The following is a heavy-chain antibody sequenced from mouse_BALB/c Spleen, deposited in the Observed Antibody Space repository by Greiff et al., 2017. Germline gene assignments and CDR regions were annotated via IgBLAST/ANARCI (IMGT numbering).Heavy chain of an antibody. V-gene: IGHV5-9-4*01. CDR3: ARDGALDYYAMDY. D-gene: IGHD3-1*01. CDR2: ISSGGSYT. Sequence: EVHLVESGGGLVKPGGSLKLSCAASGFTFSSNAMSWVRQSPEKRLEWVAEISSGGSYTYYPDTVTGRFTISRDNAKNTLYLEMSSLRSEDTAMYYCARDGALDYYAMDYWGQGTSVTVSS. J-gene: IGHJ4*01. CDR1: GFTFSSNA.